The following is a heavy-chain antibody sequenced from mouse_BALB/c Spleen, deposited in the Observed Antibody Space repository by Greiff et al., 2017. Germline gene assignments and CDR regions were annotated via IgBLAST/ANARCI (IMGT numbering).Heavy chain of an antibody. Sequence: VQLQQSGPELVKPGASVKISCKASGYTFTDYNMHWVKQSHGKSLEWIGYIYPYNGGTGYNQKFKSKATLTVDNSSSTAYMQLSSLTSEDSAVYYCTREGDYDYDNFAYWGQGTLVTVSA. J-gene: IGHJ3*01. D-gene: IGHD2-4*01. CDR2: IYPYNGGT. CDR3: TREGDYDYDNFAY. V-gene: IGHV1S29*02. CDR1: GYTFTDYN.